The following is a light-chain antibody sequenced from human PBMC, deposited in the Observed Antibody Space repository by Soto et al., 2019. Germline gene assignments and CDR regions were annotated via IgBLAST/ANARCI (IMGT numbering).Light chain of an antibody. V-gene: IGLV1-40*01. CDR1: SSNIGAGYD. J-gene: IGLJ1*01. Sequence: QSVLTQPPSVSGAPGQRVTISCTGSSSNIGAGYDVHWYQQLPGTAPKLLIYGNSNRPSGVPDRFSGSKSGTSASLAITGLQAEDEADYSCQSYDSSLHVFGTGTKLTVL. CDR3: QSYDSSLHV. CDR2: GNS.